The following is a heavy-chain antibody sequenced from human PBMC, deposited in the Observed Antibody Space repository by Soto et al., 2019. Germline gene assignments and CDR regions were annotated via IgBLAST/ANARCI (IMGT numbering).Heavy chain of an antibody. CDR2: ISATDGST. CDR1: GFTFSKYA. D-gene: IGHD2-21*01. J-gene: IGHJ4*02. V-gene: IGHV3-23*01. Sequence: GGSMRLSCAASGFTFSKYAMNWVRQAPGKGLEWVSSISATDGSTYYADSVKGRPTISRDNSKNTLYLQMNSLRAEDTAVYYCTKGHIVVVIAILAFDYWGQGALVTVSS. CDR3: TKGHIVVVIAILAFDY.